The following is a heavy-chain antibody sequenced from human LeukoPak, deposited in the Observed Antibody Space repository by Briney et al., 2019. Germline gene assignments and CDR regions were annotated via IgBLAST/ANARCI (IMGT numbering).Heavy chain of an antibody. V-gene: IGHV3-66*01. J-gene: IGHJ4*02. CDR3: AREMDYGSGSRGH. CDR2: IYSGGST. Sequence: GGSLRLSCAASGFTVSSNYMSWVRQAPGKGLEWVSVIYSGGSTYYADSVEGRFTISRDNSKNTLYLQMNSLRAEDTAVYYCAREMDYGSGSRGHWGQGTLVTVSS. CDR1: GFTVSSNY. D-gene: IGHD3-10*01.